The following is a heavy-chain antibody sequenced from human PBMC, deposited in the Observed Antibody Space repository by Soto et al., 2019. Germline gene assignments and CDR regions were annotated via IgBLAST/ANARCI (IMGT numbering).Heavy chain of an antibody. CDR3: ARGNRISSSSGGNWFEP. V-gene: IGHV4-34*01. D-gene: IGHD6-6*01. Sequence: PSETLSLTCAVYGGSFSGYYWSWIRQPPGKGLEWIGEINHSGSTNYNPSLKSRVTISVDTSKNQFSLKLSSVTAADTAVYYCARGNRISSSSGGNWFEPWGQGTLVTVSS. J-gene: IGHJ5*02. CDR2: INHSGST. CDR1: GGSFSGYY.